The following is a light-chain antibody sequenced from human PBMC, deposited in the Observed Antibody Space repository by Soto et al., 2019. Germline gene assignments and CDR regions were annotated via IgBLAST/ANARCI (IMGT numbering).Light chain of an antibody. CDR2: EVS. CDR3: SSYSISGTSVV. J-gene: IGLJ2*01. CDR1: SSDVGGYNY. Sequence: QSALTQPASVSGSHGQSITISCTGTSSDVGGYNYVSWYQQHPGKAPKLMIYEVSNRPSGVSNRFSGSKSGNTASLTISGLQAEDEADYYCSSYSISGTSVVFGGGTNLTVL. V-gene: IGLV2-14*01.